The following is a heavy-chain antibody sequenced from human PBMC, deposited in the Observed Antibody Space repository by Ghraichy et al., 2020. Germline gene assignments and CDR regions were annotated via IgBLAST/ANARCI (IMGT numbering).Heavy chain of an antibody. V-gene: IGHV4-34*01. Sequence: SETLSLTCAVYGGSFSGYYWSWIRQPPGKGLEWIGEINHSGSTNYNPSLKSRVTISVDTSKNQFSLKLSSVTAADTAVYYCANSLGSSSQFDYWGQGTLVTVSS. D-gene: IGHD6-13*01. CDR3: ANSLGSSSQFDY. J-gene: IGHJ4*02. CDR2: INHSGST. CDR1: GGSFSGYY.